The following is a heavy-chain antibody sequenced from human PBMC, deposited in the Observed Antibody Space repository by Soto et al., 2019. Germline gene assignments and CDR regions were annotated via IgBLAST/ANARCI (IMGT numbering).Heavy chain of an antibody. CDR1: GFTFSSYA. V-gene: IGHV3-23*01. CDR3: ARDHQRITLIVVVRANAFDF. Sequence: PGGSLRLSCAASGFTFSSYAMSWVRQAPGKGLEWVSAISGSGGSTYYADSVKGRFTISRDNAKNTLYLQMNSLRDEDTAVYYCARDHQRITLIVVVRANAFDFWGKGTVVTVS. J-gene: IGHJ3*01. D-gene: IGHD3-22*01. CDR2: ISGSGGST.